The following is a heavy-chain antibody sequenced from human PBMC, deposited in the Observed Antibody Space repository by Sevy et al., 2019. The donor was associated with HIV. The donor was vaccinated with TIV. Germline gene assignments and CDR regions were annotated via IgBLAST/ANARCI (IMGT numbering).Heavy chain of an antibody. Sequence: GGSLRLSCAASGFTFDDYAMHWVRQAPGKGLESVSGISWNSGSIGYADSVKGRFTISRDNAKNSLYLQMNSLRDEDTALHYCAKDLYYGSGSYYSPTPTGYYGMDVWGQGTTVTVSS. CDR1: GFTFDDYA. CDR2: ISWNSGSI. CDR3: AKDLYYGSGSYYSPTPTGYYGMDV. J-gene: IGHJ6*02. V-gene: IGHV3-9*01. D-gene: IGHD3-10*01.